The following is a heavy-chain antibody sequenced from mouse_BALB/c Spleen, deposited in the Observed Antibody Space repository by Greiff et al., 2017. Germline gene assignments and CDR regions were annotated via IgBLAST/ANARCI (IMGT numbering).Heavy chain of an antibody. J-gene: IGHJ2*01. CDR2: IDPANGNT. CDR1: GFNIKDTY. D-gene: IGHD2-1*01. V-gene: IGHV14-3*02. CDR3: AQGYYGNLDY. Sequence: EVQLQQSGAELVKPGASVKLSCTASGFNIKDTYMHWVKQRPEQGLEWIGRIDPANGNTKYDPKFQGKATITADTSSNTAYLQLSSLTSEDTAVYYCAQGYYGNLDYWGQGTTLTVSS.